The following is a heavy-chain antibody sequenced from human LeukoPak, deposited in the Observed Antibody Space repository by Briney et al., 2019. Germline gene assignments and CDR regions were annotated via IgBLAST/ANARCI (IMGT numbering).Heavy chain of an antibody. CDR1: GFSFSSYE. J-gene: IGHJ6*02. CDR3: ARVVVVITAMDV. D-gene: IGHD3-22*01. Sequence: PGGSLRLSCAASGFSFSSYEMNWVRQAPGKGLEWVSYISSSGSTIYYADSVKGRFTTSRDNAKNSLYLQMNSLRAEDTAVYYCARVVVVITAMDVWGQGTTVTVSS. V-gene: IGHV3-48*03. CDR2: ISSSGSTI.